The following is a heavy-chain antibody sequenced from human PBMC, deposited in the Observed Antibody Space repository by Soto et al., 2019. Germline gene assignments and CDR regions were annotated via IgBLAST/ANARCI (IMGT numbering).Heavy chain of an antibody. V-gene: IGHV1-18*04. CDR1: GYTFSSYG. J-gene: IGHJ4*02. CDR3: ARGDYYDTTGGFSDY. Sequence: RASVKVSCKASGYTFSSYGFNWVRQAPGQGLEWMGWISAYNGNSNSAQSLQGRITMTTDTSTSTAYMELRSLRPDDTAVYYCARGDYYDTTGGFSDYWGQGTLVTVSS. D-gene: IGHD3-22*01. CDR2: ISAYNGNS.